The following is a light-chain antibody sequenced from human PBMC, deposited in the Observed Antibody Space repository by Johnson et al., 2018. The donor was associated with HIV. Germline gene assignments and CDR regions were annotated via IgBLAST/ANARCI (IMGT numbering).Light chain of an antibody. CDR3: GTWDSSLSAEV. CDR2: ENN. CDR1: SSNIGNNY. Sequence: QSVLTQPPSVSAAPGQKVTISCSGSSSNIGNNYVSWYQQLPGTAPKLLIYENNKRPSGIPDRFYGSKSGTSATLGITGLQTGDEADYYCGTWDSSLSAEVFGTRTKVTVL. V-gene: IGLV1-51*02. J-gene: IGLJ1*01.